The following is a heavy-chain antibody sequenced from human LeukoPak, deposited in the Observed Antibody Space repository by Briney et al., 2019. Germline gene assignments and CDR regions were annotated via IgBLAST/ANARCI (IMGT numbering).Heavy chain of an antibody. V-gene: IGHV4-4*07. CDR2: IYTSGST. D-gene: IGHD1-1*01. CDR1: GGSISSYY. Sequence: ASETLSLTCTVSGGSISSYYWSWIRQPAGKGLEWIGRIYTSGSTNYNPSLKSRVTMSVDTSKNQFSLRLRSVTAADTAVYFCARGRVSSSTWYSTYYYYFYMDVWGKGTTVTVSS. CDR3: ARGRVSSSTWYSTYYYYFYMDV. J-gene: IGHJ6*03.